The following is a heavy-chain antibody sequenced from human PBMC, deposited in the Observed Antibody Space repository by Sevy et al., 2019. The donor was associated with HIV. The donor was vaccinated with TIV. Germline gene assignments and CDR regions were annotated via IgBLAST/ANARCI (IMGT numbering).Heavy chain of an antibody. CDR3: AREDGSYYYFDN. CDR2: INSDGSST. D-gene: IGHD1-26*01. V-gene: IGHV3-74*01. J-gene: IGHJ4*02. CDR1: GFTFSNYW. Sequence: GGSLRLSCAASGFTFSNYWMHWVRQAPGKGLVWVSHINSDGSSTNYADSVKGRFTISRDNAKNTLYLQMNSLRAEDTAVYYCAREDGSYYYFDNWGQGTLVTVSS.